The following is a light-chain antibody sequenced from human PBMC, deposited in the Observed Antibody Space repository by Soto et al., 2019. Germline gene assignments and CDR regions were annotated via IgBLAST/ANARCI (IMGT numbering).Light chain of an antibody. CDR3: AAWDDSLNEYV. J-gene: IGLJ1*01. Sequence: QPVLTQPPSASGTPGQRVTISCSGSRSNIVSNTVNWYQHLPGAAPKLLMYAYSQRPSGIPDRFSGSKSGASASLAISGLQSEDEADYYCAAWDDSLNEYVFGTGTKVTVL. V-gene: IGLV1-44*01. CDR1: RSNIVSNT. CDR2: AYS.